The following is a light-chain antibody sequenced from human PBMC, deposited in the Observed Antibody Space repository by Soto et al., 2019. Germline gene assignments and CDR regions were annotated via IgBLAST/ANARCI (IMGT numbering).Light chain of an antibody. CDR1: SSDVGGYNY. Sequence: QSVLTQPASVSGSRGHSITISCTGTSSDVGGYNYVSWYQQHPGKAPKLMIYDVSHRPSGVSNRFSGSKSGNTASLTISGLQAEDEADYYCNSYTTSSTLVVFGGGTKVTVL. J-gene: IGLJ2*01. CDR3: NSYTTSSTLVV. V-gene: IGLV2-14*01. CDR2: DVS.